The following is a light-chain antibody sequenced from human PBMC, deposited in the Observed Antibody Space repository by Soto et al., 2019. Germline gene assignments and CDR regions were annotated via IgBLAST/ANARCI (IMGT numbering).Light chain of an antibody. CDR2: AAS. Sequence: IVLTQSPDTLSLSPGERATLSCRASQSVSSSQLVWYQQKPGQAPRLLIYAASSRAAGIPARFSGSGSGTDFTLTVSELETEDFAVYYCQHYANSVWTFGQGTKVEIK. CDR3: QHYANSVWT. V-gene: IGKV3-20*01. J-gene: IGKJ1*01. CDR1: QSVSSSQ.